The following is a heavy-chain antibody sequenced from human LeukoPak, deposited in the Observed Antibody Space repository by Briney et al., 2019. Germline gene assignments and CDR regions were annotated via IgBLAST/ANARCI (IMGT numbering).Heavy chain of an antibody. D-gene: IGHD3-9*01. CDR3: ARDDYDILTGYAY. CDR2: ISSSSSYI. V-gene: IGHV3-21*01. CDR1: GFTFSSYS. Sequence: PGGSLRLPCAASGFTFSSYSMNWVRQAPGKGLEWVSSISSSSSYIYYADSVKGRFTISRDNAKNSLYLQMNSLRAEDTAVYYCARDDYDILTGYAYWGQGTLVTVSS. J-gene: IGHJ4*02.